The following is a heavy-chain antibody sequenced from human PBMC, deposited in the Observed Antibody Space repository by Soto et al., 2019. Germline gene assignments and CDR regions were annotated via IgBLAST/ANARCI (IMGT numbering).Heavy chain of an antibody. Sequence: QVQLVQSGAEVKKPGSSVKVSCKASGGTFNNYTISWLRQAPGQGLEWMGGIIPICGTANYAQKFQGRVTITAGESTIPAYMELRSLRSQDTAVYYCATPGRKYYDSRAYLAGFDYWGQGTLVTVSS. D-gene: IGHD3-22*01. J-gene: IGHJ4*02. CDR2: IIPICGTA. CDR3: ATPGRKYYDSRAYLAGFDY. CDR1: GGTFNNYT. V-gene: IGHV1-69*12.